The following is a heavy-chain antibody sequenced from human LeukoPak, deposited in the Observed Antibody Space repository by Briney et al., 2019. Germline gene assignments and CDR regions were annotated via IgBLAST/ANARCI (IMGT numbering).Heavy chain of an antibody. J-gene: IGHJ5*02. Sequence: PSETLSLTCTVSGGSISSYYWSWIRQPPGKGLEWIGYIYASGSTNYNPSLKSRVTISVDTSKSQFSLKLSSVTAADTAVYFCARHLGYCSNVSCYPWFDPWGQGILVTVSS. V-gene: IGHV4-4*09. CDR1: GGSISSYY. D-gene: IGHD2-2*01. CDR3: ARHLGYCSNVSCYPWFDP. CDR2: IYASGST.